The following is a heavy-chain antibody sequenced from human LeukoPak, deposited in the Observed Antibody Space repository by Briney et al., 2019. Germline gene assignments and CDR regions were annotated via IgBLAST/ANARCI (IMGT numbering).Heavy chain of an antibody. Sequence: SETLSLTCTVSGGSISSYYWSWIRQPPGKGLEWIGYIYYSGSTNYNPSLKSRVTMSVDTSKNQFSLKLSSVTAADTAVYYCAASRHVGRFDYWGHGTLVTVSS. CDR3: AASRHVGRFDY. CDR2: IYYSGST. J-gene: IGHJ4*01. D-gene: IGHD3-10*01. CDR1: GGSISSYY. V-gene: IGHV4-59*12.